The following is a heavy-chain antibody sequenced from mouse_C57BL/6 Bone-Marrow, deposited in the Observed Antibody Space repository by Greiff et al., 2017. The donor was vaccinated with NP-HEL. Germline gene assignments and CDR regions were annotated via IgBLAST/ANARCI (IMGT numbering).Heavy chain of an antibody. CDR3: ARRDYYGSSYDWYFDV. CDR2: ISSGGSYT. Sequence: EVKLVESGGDLVKPGGSLKLSCAASGFTFSSYGMSWVRQTPDKRLEWVATISSGGSYTYYPDSVKGRFTISRDNAKNTLYLQMSSLKSEDTAMYYCARRDYYGSSYDWYFDVWGTGTTVTVSS. V-gene: IGHV5-6*02. CDR1: GFTFSSYG. J-gene: IGHJ1*03. D-gene: IGHD1-1*01.